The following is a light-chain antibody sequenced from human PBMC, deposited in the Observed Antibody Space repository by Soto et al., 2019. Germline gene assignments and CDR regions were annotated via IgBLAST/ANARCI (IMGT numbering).Light chain of an antibody. CDR3: CSYAGNNALV. CDR1: RRNVGSYNF. V-gene: IGLV2-23*02. CDR2: EVS. Sequence: QSVLTQPASVSGSRGQSITISCLETRRNVGSYNFVSWYRQYPGKAPELIIYEVSQRPSTFFNRFSGSKSGNTASLTISGLQSDDEADYYCCSYAGNNALVFGGGTKLTVL. J-gene: IGLJ3*02.